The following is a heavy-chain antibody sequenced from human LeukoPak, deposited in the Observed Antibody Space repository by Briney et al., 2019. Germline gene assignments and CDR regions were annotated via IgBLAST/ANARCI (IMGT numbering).Heavy chain of an antibody. CDR2: ISSTSSPI. CDR3: ARASTVTPFDP. CDR1: GFTFSTYN. V-gene: IGHV3-48*01. J-gene: IGHJ5*02. D-gene: IGHD4-17*01. Sequence: PGGSLRLSCAASGFTFSTYNMNWVRQAPGQGLEWVSYISSTSSPIYYAPSVKGRFTIPRDNAKNSVYLQMNSLRAEDTAVYYCARASTVTPFDPWGQGTLVTVSS.